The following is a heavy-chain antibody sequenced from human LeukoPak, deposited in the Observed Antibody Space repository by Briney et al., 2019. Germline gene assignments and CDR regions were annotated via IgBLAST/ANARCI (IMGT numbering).Heavy chain of an antibody. D-gene: IGHD3-10*01. CDR1: GYTFNSYY. V-gene: IGHV1-46*02. CDR3: ASGSGTYYNVPY. CDR2: INPSGGST. Sequence: ASVTVSCKASGYTFNSYYMHWVRQAPGQGLEWMGIINPSGGSTSYAQKFQGRVTLTRDTSTSTVYMELSSLRSEDTAVYFCASGSGTYYNVPYWGQGTLVTVSS. J-gene: IGHJ4*02.